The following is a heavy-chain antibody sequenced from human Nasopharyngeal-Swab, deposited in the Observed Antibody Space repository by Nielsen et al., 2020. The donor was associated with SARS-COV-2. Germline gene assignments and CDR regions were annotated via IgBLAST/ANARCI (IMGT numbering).Heavy chain of an antibody. Sequence: LSLTCTVSGGSISSPGFSWNWIRQAPGKGLEWVAFIAHDASNEYYGDSVKGRFSISRDSSKNTLYLQMDSLRGEDTAVYYCARDAPAHYGAFYWGRGTLVTVSS. CDR2: IAHDASNE. D-gene: IGHD4-17*01. CDR1: GGSISSPG. V-gene: IGHV3-30*03. CDR3: ARDAPAHYGAFY. J-gene: IGHJ4*02.